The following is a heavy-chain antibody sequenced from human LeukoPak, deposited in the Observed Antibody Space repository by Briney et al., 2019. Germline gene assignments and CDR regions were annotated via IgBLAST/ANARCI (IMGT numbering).Heavy chain of an antibody. J-gene: IGHJ6*03. CDR1: GGSISSYF. CDR3: AREGTAAGAWYYYYYMDV. D-gene: IGHD6-13*01. V-gene: IGHV4-4*07. CDR2: FHTSGST. Sequence: SETLSLTCTVSGGSISSYFWSWIRQPAGKGLEWIGRFHTSGSTNYNPSLKSRVTISGDTSKNQFPLKLSSVTAADTAVYYCAREGTAAGAWYYYYYMDVWGKGTTVTISS.